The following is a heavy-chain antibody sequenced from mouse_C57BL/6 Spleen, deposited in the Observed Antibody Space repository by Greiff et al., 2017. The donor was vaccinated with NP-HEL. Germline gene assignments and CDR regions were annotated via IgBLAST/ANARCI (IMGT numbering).Heavy chain of an antibody. V-gene: IGHV5-17*01. Sequence: EVKVVESGGGLVKPGGSLKLSCAASGFTFSDYGMHWVRQAPEKGLEWVAYISSGSSTIYYADTVKGRFTISRDNAKNTLFLQMTSLRSEDTAMYYCARSRDGPWFAYWGQGTLVTVSA. J-gene: IGHJ3*01. CDR2: ISSGSSTI. CDR3: ARSRDGPWFAY. CDR1: GFTFSDYG. D-gene: IGHD3-3*01.